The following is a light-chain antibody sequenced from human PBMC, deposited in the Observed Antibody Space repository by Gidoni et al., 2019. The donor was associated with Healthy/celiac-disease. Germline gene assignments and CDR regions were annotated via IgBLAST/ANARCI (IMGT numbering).Light chain of an antibody. J-gene: IGKJ1*01. Sequence: DIQMTQSPSSLSASVGDRVTIPCRASQSISSYLNWYQPKPGKAPKLLLYAASSLQSGVPSRFSGSGSGTDFTLTISSLQPEDFATYYCQQSYSTPPTFGQGTKVEIK. CDR1: QSISSY. CDR2: AAS. V-gene: IGKV1-39*01. CDR3: QQSYSTPPT.